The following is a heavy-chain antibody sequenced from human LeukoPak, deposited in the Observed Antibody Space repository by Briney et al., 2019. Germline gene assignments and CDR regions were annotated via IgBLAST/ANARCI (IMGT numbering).Heavy chain of an antibody. J-gene: IGHJ3*02. CDR3: ARLSSFAFDI. Sequence: QSGGSLRLPCAASGFTCSTYVMSWVRQAPGKGLEWLSLILHNGDSTYYADSVKGRFTISRDNSKNTLYLQMNSLRAEDTAVYYCARLSSFAFDIWGQGTMVTVSS. CDR1: GFTCSTYV. CDR2: ILHNGDST. D-gene: IGHD3-16*02. V-gene: IGHV3-23*01.